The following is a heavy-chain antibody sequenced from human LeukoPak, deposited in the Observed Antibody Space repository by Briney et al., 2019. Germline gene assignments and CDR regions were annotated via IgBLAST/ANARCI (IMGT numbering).Heavy chain of an antibody. Sequence: GSLRLSCAASGFSFSGHWMHWARQLPGKGLVWVSRINKDGSTTTYADSVKGRFTISRDNAENTLYLQMSSLGVEDTAVYYCAREGRDTTIDYWGQGTLVTVSS. CDR3: AREGRDTTIDY. CDR1: GFSFSGHW. J-gene: IGHJ4*02. V-gene: IGHV3-74*01. D-gene: IGHD1-1*01. CDR2: INKDGSTT.